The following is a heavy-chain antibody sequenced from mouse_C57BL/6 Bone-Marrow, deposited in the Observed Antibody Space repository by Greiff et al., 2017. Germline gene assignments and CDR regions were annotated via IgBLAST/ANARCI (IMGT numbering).Heavy chain of an antibody. V-gene: IGHV1-81*01. J-gene: IGHJ3*01. CDR2: ISPRSGNT. D-gene: IGHD2-4*01. Sequence: VQLQQSGAELARPGASVKLSCKASGYTFTSYGISWVTQRTGQGLEWIGGISPRSGNTSYNEKFKGKATLTADKASSPAYMELRSLTSEDSAVYVCARGIYYEFTWFAYWGQGTLVTGSA. CDR1: GYTFTSYG. CDR3: ARGIYYEFTWFAY.